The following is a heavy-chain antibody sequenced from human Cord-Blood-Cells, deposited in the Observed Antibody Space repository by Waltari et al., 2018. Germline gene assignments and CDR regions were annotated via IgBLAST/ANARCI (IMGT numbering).Heavy chain of an antibody. Sequence: EVQLVESGGGLVKPGGSLRLTCAASGFPVSTYSINGISQAPGKGLEWGSSISSSSSYINYADSVKGRFTISRDNAKNSLYLQMNSLRAEDTAVYYCARVTWYYYYYGMDVWGQGTTVTVSS. J-gene: IGHJ6*02. CDR3: ARVTWYYYYYGMDV. CDR1: GFPVSTYS. CDR2: ISSSSSYI. V-gene: IGHV3-21*01.